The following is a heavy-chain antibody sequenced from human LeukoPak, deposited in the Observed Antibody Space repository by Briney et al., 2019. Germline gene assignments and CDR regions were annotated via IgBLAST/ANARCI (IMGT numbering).Heavy chain of an antibody. J-gene: IGHJ6*03. CDR2: IYYSGST. D-gene: IGHD2-2*01. CDR3: ARVVVVPAATRPYYYYYMDV. V-gene: IGHV4-59*11. Sequence: PSETLSLTCTVSGGSISSHYWSWVRQPPGKGLEWLGYIYYSGSTNYNPSLKSRVTISVDTSKNQFSLKLSSVTAADTAVYYCARVVVVPAATRPYYYYYMDVWAKGPRSPSP. CDR1: GGSISSHY.